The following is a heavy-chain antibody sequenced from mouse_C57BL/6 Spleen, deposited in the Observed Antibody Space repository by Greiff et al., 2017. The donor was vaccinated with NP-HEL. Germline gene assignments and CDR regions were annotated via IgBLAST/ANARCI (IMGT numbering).Heavy chain of an antibody. CDR1: GYTFTSYW. J-gene: IGHJ2*01. CDR2: IDPSDSYT. Sequence: VQLQQPGAELVMPGASVKLSCKASGYTFTSYWMHWVKQRPGQGLEWIGEIDPSDSYTNYNQTFKGKSTLTVDKSSSTAYMQLSSLTSEDSAVYYCARPYYYGSSYFDYWGQGTTLTVSS. V-gene: IGHV1-69*01. CDR3: ARPYYYGSSYFDY. D-gene: IGHD1-1*01.